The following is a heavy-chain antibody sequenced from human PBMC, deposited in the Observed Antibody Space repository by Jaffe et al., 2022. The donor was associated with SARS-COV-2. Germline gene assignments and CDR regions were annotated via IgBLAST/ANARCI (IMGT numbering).Heavy chain of an antibody. V-gene: IGHV3-15*01. CDR3: TADDSILGAGEIDY. CDR2: IKFKADNEAT. Sequence: EVQLVESGGGFVKPGGSLKLSCSASGFTFSHAWMTWVRQAPGKGLEWVGHIKFKADNEATDYAAPVKGRFVISRDDSKNTVYLQMNSLKTEDTAIYYCTADDSILGAGEIDYWGQGTLVTVSS. J-gene: IGHJ4*02. CDR1: GFTFSHAW. D-gene: IGHD1-26*01.